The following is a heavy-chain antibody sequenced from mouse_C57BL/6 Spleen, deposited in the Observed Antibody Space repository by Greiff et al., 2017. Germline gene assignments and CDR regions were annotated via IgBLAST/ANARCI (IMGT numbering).Heavy chain of an antibody. Sequence: VQLQQSGAELVKPGASVKISCKASGYAFSSYWMNWVKQRPGKGLEWIGQIYPGDGDTNYNGKFKGKATLTADKSSSTVYMQLSSLTSEDSAVYFCAREGVKSSYYFDYWGQGTTLTVSS. D-gene: IGHD3-1*01. CDR2: IYPGDGDT. J-gene: IGHJ2*01. V-gene: IGHV1-80*01. CDR1: GYAFSSYW. CDR3: AREGVKSSYYFDY.